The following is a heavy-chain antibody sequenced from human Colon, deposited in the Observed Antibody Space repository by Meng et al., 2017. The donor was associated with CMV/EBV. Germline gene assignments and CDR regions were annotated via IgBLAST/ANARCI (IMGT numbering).Heavy chain of an antibody. CDR2: IYYTGND. CDR1: GDSISGRSYY. Sequence: QLQEPGPGLVKPSETLPLTCTVSGDSISGRSYYWGWIRQPPGKGLEWIASIYYTGNDYHNPSLKSRVTISIDTSNNQFSLRLTSVTAADTAVYYCARMALHWYFDLWGRGTLVTVSS. V-gene: IGHV4-39*07. D-gene: IGHD5-24*01. J-gene: IGHJ2*01. CDR3: ARMALHWYFDL.